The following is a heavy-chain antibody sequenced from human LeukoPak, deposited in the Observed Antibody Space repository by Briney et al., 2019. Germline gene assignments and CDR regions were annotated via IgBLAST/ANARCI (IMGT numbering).Heavy chain of an antibody. J-gene: IGHJ4*02. CDR1: GFTFSSYG. D-gene: IGHD6-13*01. Sequence: GESLRLSCAASGFTFSSYGMHWVRQAPGKGLEWVAVISYDGSNKYYADSVKGRFTISRDNSKNTLYLQMNSLRAEDTAVYYCAKAPYSSSWYVGFDYWGQGTLVTVSS. V-gene: IGHV3-30*18. CDR2: ISYDGSNK. CDR3: AKAPYSSSWYVGFDY.